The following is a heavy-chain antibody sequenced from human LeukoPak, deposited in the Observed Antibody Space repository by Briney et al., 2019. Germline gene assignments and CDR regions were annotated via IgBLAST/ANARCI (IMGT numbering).Heavy chain of an antibody. CDR1: GFTFSSYG. J-gene: IGHJ3*02. CDR3: AKVFWVYYDILTGSRRAKHDAFDI. V-gene: IGHV3-23*01. D-gene: IGHD3-9*01. Sequence: PGGSLRLSCAASGFTFSSYGMSWVRQAPGKGLEWVSAISGSGGSTYYADSVKGRFTISRDNSKNTLYLQMNSLRAEDTAVYYCAKVFWVYYDILTGSRRAKHDAFDIWGQGTMVTVSS. CDR2: ISGSGGST.